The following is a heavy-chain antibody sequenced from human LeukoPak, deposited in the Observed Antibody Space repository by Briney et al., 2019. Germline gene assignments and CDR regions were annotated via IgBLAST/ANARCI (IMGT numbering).Heavy chain of an antibody. CDR3: AREAGPLYDAFDI. D-gene: IGHD6-19*01. CDR1: GFTFSSYS. J-gene: IGHJ3*02. Sequence: GGSLRLSCAASGFTFSSYSMNWVRQAPGKGLEWVSSISSSSSYIYYADSVKGRFTISRDNAKNSLYLQMNSLRAEDTAVYYCAREAGPLYDAFDIWGQGTMVTVSS. CDR2: ISSSSSYI. V-gene: IGHV3-21*01.